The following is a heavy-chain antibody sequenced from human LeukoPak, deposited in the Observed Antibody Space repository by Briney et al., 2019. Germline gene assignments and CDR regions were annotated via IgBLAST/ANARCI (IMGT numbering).Heavy chain of an antibody. J-gene: IGHJ4*02. V-gene: IGHV3-23*01. D-gene: IGHD3-10*01. CDR2: ISGSGGST. CDR1: GFTFSNYA. Sequence: GGSLRLSCAASGFTFSNYAMSWVRQAPGKGLEWVSAISGSGGSTYYADSVKGRFTISRDNAKNTLHLQMNSLRAEDTAVYYCARGGYYGSGRYYFDSWGQGTPVTVSS. CDR3: ARGGYYGSGRYYFDS.